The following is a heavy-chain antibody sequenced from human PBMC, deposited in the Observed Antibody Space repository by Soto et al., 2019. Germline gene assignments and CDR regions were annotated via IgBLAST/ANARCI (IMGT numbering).Heavy chain of an antibody. D-gene: IGHD3-16*01. V-gene: IGHV3-30*18. Sequence: QEQLEESGGGVVQPERSLRLSCAASAFAFSSFGMHWVRQAPGKGLEWVATISYDGSSKYYTDSVKGRFTISRDDSKSKLFLQMSSLRAEDTAVYYCAKSDVPWVVMENSYYYFMDVWGKGTTVTVSS. CDR1: AFAFSSFG. J-gene: IGHJ6*03. CDR3: AKSDVPWVVMENSYYYFMDV. CDR2: ISYDGSSK.